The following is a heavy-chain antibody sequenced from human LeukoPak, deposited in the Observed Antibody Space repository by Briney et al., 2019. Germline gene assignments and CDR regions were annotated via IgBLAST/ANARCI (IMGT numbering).Heavy chain of an antibody. D-gene: IGHD6-19*01. CDR1: GFTFSSYS. CDR2: IWYDGSNK. Sequence: GGSLRLSCVASGFTFSSYSMNWVRQAPGKGLEWVAVIWYDGSNKYYADSVRGRFTISRDDSKNTLYLQMNSLRAEDTAVYYCATDISLAGPGYWGQGTLVTVSS. CDR3: ATDISLAGPGY. J-gene: IGHJ4*02. V-gene: IGHV3-33*08.